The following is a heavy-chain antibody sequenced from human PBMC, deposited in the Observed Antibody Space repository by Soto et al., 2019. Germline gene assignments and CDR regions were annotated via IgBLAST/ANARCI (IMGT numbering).Heavy chain of an antibody. D-gene: IGHD3-22*01. CDR2: LRYSGCV. V-gene: IGHV4-61*01. CDR3: AASDGYWADS. Sequence: QPQLQESRPGLVKSSDTLSLTCTVSGGSVTSTHFFWSWIRQAPGEGLDWIASLRYSGCVSHNPSLKSRVTISVDTSKNQFSLHLNSVAAADTAVYFCAASDGYWADSWGQGTLVTVSP. J-gene: IGHJ4*02. CDR1: GGSVTSTHFF.